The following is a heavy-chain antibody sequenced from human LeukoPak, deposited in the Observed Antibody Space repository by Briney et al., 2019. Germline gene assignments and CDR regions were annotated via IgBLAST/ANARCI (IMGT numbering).Heavy chain of an antibody. Sequence: GGSLRLSCAASGFTLSSNYMSWVRQAPGKGLEWVSVIYSGGSTSYAVSVKGRFTISRDNSKNTLYLQMNSLRAEDTAVYYCARFSGGYCSSTSCYRSLDFDYWGQGTLVTVSS. V-gene: IGHV3-66*02. CDR2: IYSGGST. J-gene: IGHJ4*02. CDR3: ARFSGGYCSSTSCYRSLDFDY. CDR1: GFTLSSNY. D-gene: IGHD2-2*02.